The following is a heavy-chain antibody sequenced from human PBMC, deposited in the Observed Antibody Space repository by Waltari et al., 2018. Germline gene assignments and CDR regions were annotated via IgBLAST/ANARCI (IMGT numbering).Heavy chain of an antibody. CDR1: GFTFDDYA. V-gene: IGHV3-43D*03. D-gene: IGHD3-10*01. J-gene: IGHJ4*02. CDR3: AKDGGSGSTSPSLAY. Sequence: EVQLVESGGVVVQPGGSLRLSCAASGFTFDDYAMHWVRQAPGKGLEWVSLSSWDGGSTYYADSVKGRFTISRDNSKNSLYLQMNSLRAEDTALYYCAKDGGSGSTSPSLAYWGQGTLVTVSS. CDR2: SSWDGGST.